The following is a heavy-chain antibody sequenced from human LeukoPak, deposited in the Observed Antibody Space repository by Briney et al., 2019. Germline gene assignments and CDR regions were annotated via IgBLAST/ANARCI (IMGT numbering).Heavy chain of an antibody. V-gene: IGHV1-18*01. CDR3: ARDGHDYGDYTPDY. J-gene: IGHJ4*02. Sequence: ASVKVSCKASGYTFTNYGISWVRQAPGQGLEWMGWINAYNGNTNYAQKLQGRVTMTTDTSTSTAYMELRSLRSDDTAVYYCARDGHDYGDYTPDYWGQGTLVTVAS. D-gene: IGHD4-17*01. CDR1: GYTFTNYG. CDR2: INAYNGNT.